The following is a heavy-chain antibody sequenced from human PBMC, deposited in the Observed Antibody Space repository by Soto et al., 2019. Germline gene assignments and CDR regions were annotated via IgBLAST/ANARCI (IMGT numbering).Heavy chain of an antibody. J-gene: IGHJ6*02. V-gene: IGHV4-34*01. D-gene: IGHD6-13*01. CDR2: INHSGST. CDR3: ERRSWYHGMDV. Sequence: XESLSVPCAVSGGSFTGYYWSWIRQPPGKGLEWIGEINHSGSTNYNSSLKSRVTISADTSQKQFSLKMNSVTAADTAVYYCERRSWYHGMDVWGQGTTVTVSS. CDR1: GGSFTGYY.